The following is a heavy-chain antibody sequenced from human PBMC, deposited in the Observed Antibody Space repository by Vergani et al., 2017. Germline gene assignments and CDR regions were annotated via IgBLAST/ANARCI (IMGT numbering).Heavy chain of an antibody. CDR1: GFTFSSYA. J-gene: IGHJ2*01. V-gene: IGHV3-30*04. CDR3: ARDPENDFWSGYYANFDWYFDL. CDR2: ISYDGSNK. Sequence: QVQLVESGGGVVQPGRSLRLSCAASGFTFSSYAMHWVRQAPGXGLEWVAVISYDGSNKYYADSVKGRFTISRDNSKNTLYLQMNSLRAEDTAVYYCARDPENDFWSGYYANFDWYFDLWGRGTLVTVSS. D-gene: IGHD3-3*01.